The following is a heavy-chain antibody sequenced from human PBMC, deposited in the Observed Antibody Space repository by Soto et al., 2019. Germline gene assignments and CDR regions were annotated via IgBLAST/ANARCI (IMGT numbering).Heavy chain of an antibody. CDR1: GGSISSYY. V-gene: IGHV4-59*01. CDR2: IYYSGST. CDR3: ARDDFQADAFDI. Sequence: QVQLQESGPGLVKPSETLSLTCTVSGGSISSYYWSWIRQPPGKGLEWIGYIYYSGSTNYNPSLKSRVTISVDTSKNQFSLKLSSVTAADTAVYYCARDDFQADAFDIWGQGTMVTVSS. D-gene: IGHD2-21*02. J-gene: IGHJ3*02.